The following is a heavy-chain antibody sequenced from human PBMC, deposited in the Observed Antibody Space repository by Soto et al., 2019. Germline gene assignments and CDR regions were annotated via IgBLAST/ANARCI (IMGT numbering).Heavy chain of an antibody. Sequence: SETLSLTCAVYGGSFSGYYWSWIRQPPGKGLEWIGEINHSGSTNYNPSLKSRVTISVDTSKNQFSLKLSSVTAADTAVYYCARLPGYYNVYYYYSMDVWGKGTTVPVSS. J-gene: IGHJ6*03. CDR3: ARLPGYYNVYYYYSMDV. D-gene: IGHD3-9*01. CDR2: INHSGST. CDR1: GGSFSGYY. V-gene: IGHV4-34*01.